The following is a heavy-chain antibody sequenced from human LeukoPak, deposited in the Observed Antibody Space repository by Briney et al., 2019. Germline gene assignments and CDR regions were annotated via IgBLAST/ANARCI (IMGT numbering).Heavy chain of an antibody. J-gene: IGHJ4*02. CDR2: ISYDGSNK. CDR1: GFTFSSYG. D-gene: IGHD4-17*01. V-gene: IGHV3-30*18. CDR3: AKGSQSHYGDLDY. Sequence: GRSLRLFCAASGFTFSSYGMHWVRQAPGKGLEWVAVISYDGSNKYYADSVKGRFTISRDNSKNTLYLQMNSLRAEDTAVYYCAKGSQSHYGDLDYWGQGTLVTVSS.